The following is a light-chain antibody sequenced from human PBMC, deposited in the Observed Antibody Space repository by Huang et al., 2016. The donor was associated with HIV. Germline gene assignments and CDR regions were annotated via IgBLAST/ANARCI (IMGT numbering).Light chain of an antibody. CDR3: QQLNSYPLT. V-gene: IGKV1-9*01. J-gene: IGKJ4*01. CDR2: AAS. CDR1: QGISSF. Sequence: IHLTQSPSSLSASVGDRVTITCRASQGISSFLAWYQQKPGKAPKLRIEAASTLQSGVPSRFSGGGSGTNFTLTISSLQPEDFATYYCQQLNSYPLTFGGGTEVEIK.